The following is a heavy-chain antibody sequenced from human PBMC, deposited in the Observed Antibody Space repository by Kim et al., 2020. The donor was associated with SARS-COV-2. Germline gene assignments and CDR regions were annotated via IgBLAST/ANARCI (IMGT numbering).Heavy chain of an antibody. V-gene: IGHV4-34*01. D-gene: IGHD3-22*01. CDR3: SGGRNYYDISGYYY. CDR2: INHSGST. Sequence: SETLSLTCAVYGLSFSGYYLSWIRQPPGNGLEWIGEINHSGSTNYNPSLMRRVTISVDTSKNQFSLMLSSVPAADTAVYYFSGGRNYYDISGYYY. J-gene: IGHJ6*01. CDR1: GLSFSGYY.